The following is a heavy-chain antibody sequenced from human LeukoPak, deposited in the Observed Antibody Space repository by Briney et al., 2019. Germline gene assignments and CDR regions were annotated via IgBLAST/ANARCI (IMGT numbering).Heavy chain of an antibody. CDR2: FDPEDGET. Sequence: ASVKVSCKVSGYTLTELSMHWVRQAPGKGLEWMGGFDPEDGETIYVQKSQGRVTMTEDTSTDTAYMELSSLRSEDAAVYYCATPPRYYDSSGYTYWGQGTLVTVSS. CDR3: ATPPRYYDSSGYTY. CDR1: GYTLTELS. D-gene: IGHD3-22*01. V-gene: IGHV1-24*01. J-gene: IGHJ4*02.